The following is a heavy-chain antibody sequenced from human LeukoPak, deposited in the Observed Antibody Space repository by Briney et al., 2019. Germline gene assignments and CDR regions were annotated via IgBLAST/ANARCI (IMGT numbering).Heavy chain of an antibody. D-gene: IGHD2-8*01. CDR2: IIPIFGTA. J-gene: IGHJ4*02. V-gene: IGHV1-69*05. CDR3: AVSPGVHYFDY. Sequence: SVKVSCKASGGTFSSYAISWVRQAPGQGLEWMGGIIPIFGTANYAQKFQGRVTITRNTSISTAYMELSSLRSEDTAVYYCAVSPGVHYFDYWGQGTLVTVSS. CDR1: GGTFSSYA.